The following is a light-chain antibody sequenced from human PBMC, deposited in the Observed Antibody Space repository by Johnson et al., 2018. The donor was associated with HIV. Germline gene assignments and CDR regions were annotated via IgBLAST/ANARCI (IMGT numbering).Light chain of an antibody. V-gene: IGLV1-51*01. CDR3: GTWDSGLSVV. Sequence: QSVLTQPPSVSAAPGQKVTISCSGSSSNIGNNYVSWYQQLPGTAPKLLIYDNNKRPSGIPARFSGSKSGTSATLGITGLQTGAEADYYGGTWDSGLSVVFGTGTKVTVL. CDR2: DNN. J-gene: IGLJ1*01. CDR1: SSNIGNNY.